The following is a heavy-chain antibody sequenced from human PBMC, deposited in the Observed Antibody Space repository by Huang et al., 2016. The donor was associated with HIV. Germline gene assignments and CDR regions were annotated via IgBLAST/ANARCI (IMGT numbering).Heavy chain of an antibody. D-gene: IGHD6-19*01. Sequence: QVRLQESGPGLVKPSETLSLSCTVSGDSVSSHYWGWIRHPPGKGLEWIGTVYDSGTTKTNPCLQSRIPISVDTSKNGFSLNITSVSAADTAMYFCVRDQGRLAVGGIDNWFDPWGQGALVTVSS. CDR2: VYDSGTT. CDR1: GDSVSSHY. J-gene: IGHJ5*02. CDR3: VRDQGRLAVGGIDNWFDP. V-gene: IGHV4-59*02.